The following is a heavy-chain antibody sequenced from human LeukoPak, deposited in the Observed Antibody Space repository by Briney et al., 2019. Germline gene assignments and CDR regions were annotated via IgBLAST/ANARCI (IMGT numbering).Heavy chain of an antibody. Sequence: SETLSLTCTVSGGSISSSSYYWGWIRQPPGKGLEWIGSIYHSGSTYYNPSLKSRVTISVDTSKNQFSLKLSSVTAADTAVYYCARRGGDYGSGSYPHWGQGTLVTVSS. CDR1: GGSISSSSYY. D-gene: IGHD3-10*01. CDR3: ARRGGDYGSGSYPH. J-gene: IGHJ4*02. V-gene: IGHV4-39*07. CDR2: IYHSGST.